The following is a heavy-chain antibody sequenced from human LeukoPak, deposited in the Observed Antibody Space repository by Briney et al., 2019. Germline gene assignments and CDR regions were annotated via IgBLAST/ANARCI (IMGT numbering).Heavy chain of an antibody. CDR2: INPNSGGI. V-gene: IGHV1-2*06. CDR1: GYTFTGYY. Sequence: ASVKVSCKASGYTFTGYYMHWVRQAPGQGLEWMGRINPNSGGINYAQKFQGRVTMTRDTSISTAYMELSRLRSDDTAVYYCAREPYYDSSGYYYAQPDDAFDIWGQGTMVTVSS. CDR3: AREPYYDSSGYYYAQPDDAFDI. J-gene: IGHJ3*02. D-gene: IGHD3-22*01.